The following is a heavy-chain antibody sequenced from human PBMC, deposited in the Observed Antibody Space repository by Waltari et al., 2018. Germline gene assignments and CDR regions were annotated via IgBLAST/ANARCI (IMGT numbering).Heavy chain of an antibody. CDR1: GGSISSGSYY. V-gene: IGHV4-61*02. J-gene: IGHJ5*02. CDR2: IYTRGST. CDR3: ARESGLIVVVPAATHWFDP. Sequence: QVQLQESGPGLVKPSQTLSLTCTVSGGSISSGSYYWSWIRQPAGKGLEWIGRIYTRGSTNYNPSLKSRVTISVDTSKNQFSLKLSSVTAADTAVYYCARESGLIVVVPAATHWFDPWGQGTLVTVSS. D-gene: IGHD2-2*01.